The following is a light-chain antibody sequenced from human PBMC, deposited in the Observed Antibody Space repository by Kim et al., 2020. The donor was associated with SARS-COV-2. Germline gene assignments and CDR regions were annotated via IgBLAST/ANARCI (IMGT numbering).Light chain of an antibody. CDR3: QQYNSHPIT. J-gene: IGKJ5*01. V-gene: IGKV1-16*01. CDR2: GAS. Sequence: DIQMIQSPSSLSASLGDSVTITCRASQGITQNIAWFQQKPGQAPKSLIYGASTLQGGVPSRFRGAGSGRDFSLTINSLQADDFAIYFCQQYNSHPITFGRGTRLEIK. CDR1: QGITQN.